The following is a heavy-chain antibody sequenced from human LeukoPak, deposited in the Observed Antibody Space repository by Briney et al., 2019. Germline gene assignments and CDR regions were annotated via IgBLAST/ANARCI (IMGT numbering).Heavy chain of an antibody. CDR3: AIIGSGSYRIDY. Sequence: ASVKVSCKASGYTFTSYYMHWVRQAPGQGLEWMGWISAYNGNTNYAQKLQGRVTMTTDTSTSTAYMELRSLRSDDTAVYYCAIIGSGSYRIDYWGQGTLVTVSS. CDR2: ISAYNGNT. V-gene: IGHV1-18*04. D-gene: IGHD1-26*01. CDR1: GYTFTSYY. J-gene: IGHJ4*02.